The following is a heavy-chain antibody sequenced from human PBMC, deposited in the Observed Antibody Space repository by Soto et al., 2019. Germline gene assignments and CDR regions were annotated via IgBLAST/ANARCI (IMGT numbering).Heavy chain of an antibody. J-gene: IGHJ6*02. D-gene: IGHD2-15*01. CDR3: VRSRQIESGNDYGLGV. CDR2: YHSGGST. Sequence: QVQLQESGSGLVKPSQSLSLTCTVSGVSLNTADTWWSWIRQSPGKGLEFIGYYHSGGSTYYDASFRSRVIISADTSNSQFSLKLSSVTVTDTAVYFCVRSRQIESGNDYGLGVWGQGTTVSVSS. CDR1: GVSLNTADTW. V-gene: IGHV4-30-4*01.